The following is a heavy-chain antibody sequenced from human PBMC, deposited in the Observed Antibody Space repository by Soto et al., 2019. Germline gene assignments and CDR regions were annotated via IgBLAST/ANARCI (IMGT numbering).Heavy chain of an antibody. D-gene: IGHD3-3*01. CDR2: ISSSGSTI. V-gene: IGHV3-11*01. J-gene: IGHJ6*02. Sequence: QVQLVESGGGLVKPGGSLRLSCAASGFTFSDYYMSWIRQAPGKGLEWVSYISSSGSTIYYADSVKGRFTISRDNAKNSLYLQMNSLRAEDTAVYYCARWDGRITIFGVGSHYYGMDVWGQGTTVTVSS. CDR1: GFTFSDYY. CDR3: ARWDGRITIFGVGSHYYGMDV.